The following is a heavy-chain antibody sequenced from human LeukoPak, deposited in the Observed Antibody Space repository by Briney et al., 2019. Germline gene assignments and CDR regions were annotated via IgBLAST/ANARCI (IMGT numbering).Heavy chain of an antibody. J-gene: IGHJ4*02. CDR1: GFTFSRYT. V-gene: IGHV3-48*01. D-gene: IGHD4-11*01. CDR2: ISSSGTAI. CDR3: ARVEYSSAPTPFDY. Sequence: GGSLRLSCAASGFTFSRYTMNWVRQAPGKGLEWVSSISSSGTAIYYADSVKGRFTISRDNAKNSLYLQMNSLGAEDTAVYYCARVEYSSAPTPFDYWGQGTLVTVSS.